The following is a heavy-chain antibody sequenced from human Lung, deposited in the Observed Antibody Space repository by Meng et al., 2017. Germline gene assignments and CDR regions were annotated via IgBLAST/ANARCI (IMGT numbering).Heavy chain of an antibody. CDR2: IDPKSGDT. Sequence: QVQLVLSGGEVKKPGASVKVSCKPSGYNFPDYYIHWVRLAPGQGLEWMGHIDPKSGDTRYAQKFQGRVTMTGDTSIGTAYMELTGLRSDDTALYYCARDEDISAAGKLFGDYWGQGTLVTVSS. CDR1: GYNFPDYY. V-gene: IGHV1-2*06. CDR3: ARDEDISAAGKLFGDY. J-gene: IGHJ4*02. D-gene: IGHD6-13*01.